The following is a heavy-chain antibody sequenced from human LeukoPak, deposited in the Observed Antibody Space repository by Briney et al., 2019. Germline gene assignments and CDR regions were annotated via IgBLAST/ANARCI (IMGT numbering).Heavy chain of an antibody. CDR1: GFTVSSNY. CDR2: IYSGGST. D-gene: IGHD5-12*01. Sequence: GGSLRLSCAASGFTVSSNYMSWVRQAPGKGLEWVSVIYSGGSTYYADSVKGRFTISRDNSKNTLYLPMSSLRAEDTAVYYCARAEDRVATGALDYWGQGTLVTVSS. V-gene: IGHV3-53*01. J-gene: IGHJ4*02. CDR3: ARAEDRVATGALDY.